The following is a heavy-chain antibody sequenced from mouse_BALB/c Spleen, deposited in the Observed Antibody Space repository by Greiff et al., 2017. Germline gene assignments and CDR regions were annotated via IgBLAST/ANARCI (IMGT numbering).Heavy chain of an antibody. CDR3: ATPPYSLLTGGFAY. Sequence: EVQLQQSGAELVKPGASVKLSCTASGFNIKDTYMHWVKQRPEQGLEWIGRIDPANGNTKYDPKFQGKATITADTSSNTAYLQLSSLTSEDTAVYYCATPPYSLLTGGFAYWGQGTLVTVSA. D-gene: IGHD1-2*01. CDR1: GFNIKDTY. J-gene: IGHJ3*01. CDR2: IDPANGNT. V-gene: IGHV14-3*02.